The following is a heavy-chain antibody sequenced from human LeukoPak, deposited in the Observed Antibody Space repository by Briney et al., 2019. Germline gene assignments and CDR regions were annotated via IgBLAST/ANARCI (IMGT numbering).Heavy chain of an antibody. Sequence: GGSLRLSCAASGSTFSTYSMGWVRQAPGKGLEWVSVINNYGGSTFYADSVKGRFTISRDNSKNTLYLQMNSLRAEDTAVYYCARYWNDRYFDYWGQGTLVTVSS. V-gene: IGHV3-23*01. J-gene: IGHJ4*02. CDR3: ARYWNDRYFDY. CDR1: GSTFSTYS. CDR2: INNYGGST. D-gene: IGHD1-1*01.